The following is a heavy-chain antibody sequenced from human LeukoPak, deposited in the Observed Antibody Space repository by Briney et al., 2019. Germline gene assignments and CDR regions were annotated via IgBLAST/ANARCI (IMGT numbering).Heavy chain of an antibody. V-gene: IGHV3-21*01. CDR3: ARDLYSGSYYFDY. J-gene: IGHJ4*02. Sequence: GGSLRLSCAASGFTFSTYSMNWVRQAPGKGLEWVSSITSSSSYIYYADSVKGRFTISRDNAKNSLYLQMNGLRAEDTAVYYCARDLYSGSYYFDYWGQGTLVTVSS. CDR2: ITSSSSYI. CDR1: GFTFSTYS. D-gene: IGHD1-26*01.